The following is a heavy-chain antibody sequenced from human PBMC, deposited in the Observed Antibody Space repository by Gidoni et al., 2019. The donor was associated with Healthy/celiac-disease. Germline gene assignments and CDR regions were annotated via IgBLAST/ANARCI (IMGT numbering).Heavy chain of an antibody. D-gene: IGHD3-16*01. J-gene: IGHJ4*02. CDR3: ARVPYDYVWGSYGYFDY. Sequence: QVQLVESGGGMVQPGRSLRLSCAASGFPFRSYAMHWVRQAPGKGLEWVAVISYDGSNKYYADSVKGRFTISRDNSKNTLYLQMNSLRAEDTAVYYCARVPYDYVWGSYGYFDYWGQGTLVTVSS. V-gene: IGHV3-30-3*01. CDR1: GFPFRSYA. CDR2: ISYDGSNK.